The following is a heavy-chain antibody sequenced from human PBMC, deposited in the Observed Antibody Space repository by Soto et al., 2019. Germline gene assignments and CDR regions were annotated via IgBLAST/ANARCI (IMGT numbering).Heavy chain of an antibody. CDR2: IIPILGIA. V-gene: IGHV1-69*02. Sequence: ASVKVSCKASGGTFSSYTISWVRQAPGQGLEWMGRIIPILGIANYAQKFQGRVTITADKSTSTAYMELSSLRSEDTAVYYCARALRNFDWLLHFDYWGQGTLVTVSS. D-gene: IGHD3-9*01. J-gene: IGHJ4*02. CDR3: ARALRNFDWLLHFDY. CDR1: GGTFSSYT.